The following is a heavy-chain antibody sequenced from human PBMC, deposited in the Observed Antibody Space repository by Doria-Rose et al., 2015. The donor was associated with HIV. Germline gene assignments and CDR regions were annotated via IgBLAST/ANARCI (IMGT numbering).Heavy chain of an antibody. V-gene: IGHV3-9*01. CDR1: GFSFESDV. D-gene: IGHD1-20*01. J-gene: IGHJ6*03. Sequence: QLVESGGGLVQPGRSLRLSCVGSGFSFESDVMHSVRLAPGTVLECVAGLSCDIDAQGNADSMESRFTISRDNAKKSVYLEMMSLIPEDTALYYCAKAHNIGRIYYLYMDLWGKGSSVALSS. CDR2: LSCDIDAQ. CDR3: AKAHNIGRIYYLYMDL.